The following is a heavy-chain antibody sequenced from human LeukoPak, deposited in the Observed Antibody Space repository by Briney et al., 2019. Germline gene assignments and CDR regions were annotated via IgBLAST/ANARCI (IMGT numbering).Heavy chain of an antibody. CDR2: IIPIFGTA. Sequence: SVKVSCKASGGTFSSYAISWVRQAPGQGLEWMGGIIPIFGTANYAQKFQGRVTITADESTSTAYMELSSLRSEDTAVYYCATQASGWYSLYYFDLWGQGTLVTVSS. J-gene: IGHJ4*02. CDR3: ATQASGWYSLYYFDL. V-gene: IGHV1-69*13. D-gene: IGHD6-19*01. CDR1: GGTFSSYA.